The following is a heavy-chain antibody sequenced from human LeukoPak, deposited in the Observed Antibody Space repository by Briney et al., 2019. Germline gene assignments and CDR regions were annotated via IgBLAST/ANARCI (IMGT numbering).Heavy chain of an antibody. CDR3: ARGGSGSYYNNGFDY. Sequence: SETLSLTCTVSGGSISSGGYYWSWIRQPPGKGLEWIGYIYHSGSTYYNPSLKSRVTISVDRSKNQFSLKLSSVTAADTAVYYCARGGSGSYYNNGFDYWGQGTLVTVSS. V-gene: IGHV4-30-2*01. CDR1: GGSISSGGYY. D-gene: IGHD1-26*01. CDR2: IYHSGST. J-gene: IGHJ4*02.